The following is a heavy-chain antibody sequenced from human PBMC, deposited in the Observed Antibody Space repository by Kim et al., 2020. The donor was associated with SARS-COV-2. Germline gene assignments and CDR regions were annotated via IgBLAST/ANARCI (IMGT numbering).Heavy chain of an antibody. J-gene: IGHJ6*02. Sequence: LSLTCAASGFPFSSYGMHWVRQAPGKGLEWVAVISYDGSNKYYADSVKGRFTISRDNSKNTLYLQMNSLRAEDTAVYYCAKDLSNLDYYYGMDVWGQGTTVTVSS. CDR1: GFPFSSYG. V-gene: IGHV3-30*18. D-gene: IGHD1-1*01. CDR3: AKDLSNLDYYYGMDV. CDR2: ISYDGSNK.